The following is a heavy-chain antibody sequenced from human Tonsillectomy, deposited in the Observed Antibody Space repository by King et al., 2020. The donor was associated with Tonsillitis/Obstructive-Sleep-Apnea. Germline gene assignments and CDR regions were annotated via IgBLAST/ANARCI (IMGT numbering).Heavy chain of an antibody. V-gene: IGHV4-34*01. CDR3: TRGLDAYGENIPYGMDV. CDR1: GGSFSGYY. Sequence: VQLQQWGAGLLKPSETLSLTCAVYGGSFSGYYWSWIRQPPGKGLEWIGEINHSGSTNYNPSLKSRVTISVDTSKNQFSLKLSSVTAADTAVYYCTRGLDAYGENIPYGMDVWGQGTTVTVSS. CDR2: INHSGST. J-gene: IGHJ6*02. D-gene: IGHD4-17*01.